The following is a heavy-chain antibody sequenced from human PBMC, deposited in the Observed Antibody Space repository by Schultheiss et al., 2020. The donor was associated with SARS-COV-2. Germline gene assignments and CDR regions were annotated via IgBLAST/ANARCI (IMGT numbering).Heavy chain of an antibody. Sequence: GGSLRLSCAASGFTFSSYGMHWVRQAPGKGLEWVAVISYDGSNKYYADSVKGRFTISRDNAKNTLYLQMNSLRAEDTAVYYCARVAAGGRGYGMDVWGQGTTVTVSS. J-gene: IGHJ6*02. CDR2: ISYDGSNK. CDR1: GFTFSSYG. V-gene: IGHV3-30*03. CDR3: ARVAAGGRGYGMDV. D-gene: IGHD1-14*01.